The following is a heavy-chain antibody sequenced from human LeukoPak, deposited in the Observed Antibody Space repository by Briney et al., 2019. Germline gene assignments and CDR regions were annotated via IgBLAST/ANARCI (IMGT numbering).Heavy chain of an antibody. CDR1: GYTFTGYY. Sequence: ASVKVSCKASGYTFTGYYMHWVRQAPGQRLEWMGWINPNSGGTNYAQKFQGRVTMTRDTSISTAYMEPSRLRSDDTAVYYCARATTQGYYDSSGYSPPDYWGQGTLVTVSS. V-gene: IGHV1-2*02. D-gene: IGHD3-22*01. J-gene: IGHJ4*02. CDR2: INPNSGGT. CDR3: ARATTQGYYDSSGYSPPDY.